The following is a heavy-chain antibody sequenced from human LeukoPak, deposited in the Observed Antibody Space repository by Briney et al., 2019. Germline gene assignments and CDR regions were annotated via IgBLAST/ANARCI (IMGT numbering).Heavy chain of an antibody. CDR3: ARDQEGFDY. J-gene: IGHJ4*02. Sequence: ASVKVSCKVSGYSFTSNYIHWVRQAPGQGLGWMGMIYPRDGSTSYAQRFQDRVTVTRDTSTSTVHMELSGLRSEDTAVYYCARDQEGFDYWGQGTLVTVSS. CDR1: GYSFTSNY. CDR2: IYPRDGST. V-gene: IGHV1-46*01.